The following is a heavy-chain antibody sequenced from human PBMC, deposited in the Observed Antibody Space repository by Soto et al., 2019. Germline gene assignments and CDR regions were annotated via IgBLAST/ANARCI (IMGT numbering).Heavy chain of an antibody. CDR1: GFSLSTVGVG. J-gene: IGHJ4*02. Sequence: QITLKESGPTLVKPTQTLTLTCSFSGFSLSTVGVGVGWIRQPPGKALEWLALIYWDDDKYYSPSLKSRLTINKDTSKNHVVLTMANMDPVYTATYYCAHRPSGFGELLSRPFDHWGQGALVTVSS. V-gene: IGHV2-5*02. CDR2: IYWDDDK. D-gene: IGHD3-10*01. CDR3: AHRPSGFGELLSRPFDH.